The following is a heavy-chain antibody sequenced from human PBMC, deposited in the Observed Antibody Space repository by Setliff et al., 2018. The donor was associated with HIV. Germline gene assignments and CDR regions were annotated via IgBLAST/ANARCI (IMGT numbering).Heavy chain of an antibody. D-gene: IGHD2-2*01. CDR1: GFTFSSSW. V-gene: IGHV3-7*01. CDR2: IKEDGSEK. J-gene: IGHJ4*02. Sequence: GGSLRLSCAASGFTFSSSWMSWVRQAPGKGLEWVANIKEDGSEKYFVDSVKGRFTISRDNAKNSLYLQMNSLRAEDTAVYYCARVGYCSSTSCYDYWGQGTLVTVSS. CDR3: ARVGYCSSTSCYDY.